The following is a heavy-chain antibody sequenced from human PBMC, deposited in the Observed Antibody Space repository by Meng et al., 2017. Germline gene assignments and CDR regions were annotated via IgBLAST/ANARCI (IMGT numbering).Heavy chain of an antibody. V-gene: IGHV4-38-2*02. CDR2: IYHSGST. CDR1: GYSISSGYY. Sequence: ESLKISCTVSGYSISSGYYWGWIRQPTGKGLEWIGSIYHSGSTYYNPSLKSRVTISVDTSKNQFSLKLSSVTAADTAVYYCARDLMTTDIWGQGTLVTVSS. D-gene: IGHD4-17*01. J-gene: IGHJ4*02. CDR3: ARDLMTTDI.